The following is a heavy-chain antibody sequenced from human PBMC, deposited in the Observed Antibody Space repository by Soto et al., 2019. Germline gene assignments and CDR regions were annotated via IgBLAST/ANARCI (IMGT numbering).Heavy chain of an antibody. CDR1: GGSISSGGYY. V-gene: IGHV4-31*03. CDR3: AREKVVVVPADTYNWFGP. CDR2: IYYSGST. J-gene: IGHJ5*02. Sequence: QVQLQESGPGLVKPSQTLSLTCTVSGGSISSGGYYWSWIRQHPGKGLEWIGYIYYSGSTYYNPSLKSRVTLSVDTSKNQFSLKVSSVTAADTAVYYCAREKVVVVPADTYNWFGPWGQGTLVTVSS. D-gene: IGHD2-2*01.